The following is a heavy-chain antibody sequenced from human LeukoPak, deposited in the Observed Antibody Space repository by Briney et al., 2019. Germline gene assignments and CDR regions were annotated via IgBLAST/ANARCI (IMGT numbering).Heavy chain of an antibody. D-gene: IGHD2-2*02. V-gene: IGHV1-18*01. CDR1: GYTFTSYG. CDR3: AKTVVPAAIRWVPPIDY. Sequence: ASVKVSCKASGYTFTSYGISWVRQAPGQGLEWMGWISAYNGNTNYAQKLQGRVTMTTDTSTSTAYMELRSLRSDDTAVYYCAKTVVPAAIRWVPPIDYWGQGTLVTVSS. CDR2: ISAYNGNT. J-gene: IGHJ4*02.